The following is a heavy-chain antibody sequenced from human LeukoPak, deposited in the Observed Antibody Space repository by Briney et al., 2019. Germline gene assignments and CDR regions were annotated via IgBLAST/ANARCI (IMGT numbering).Heavy chain of an antibody. V-gene: IGHV3-53*01. Sequence: GGSLRLSCADSGFTVTSNYMSWVRQAPGKGLEWVSVIYTGGSTYYPDSVKGRFTISRDNSKNTLYLQMNSLRAEDTAVYYCAKQHVVPAATPAFDYWGQGTLVTVSS. CDR1: GFTVTSNY. J-gene: IGHJ4*02. CDR3: AKQHVVPAATPAFDY. D-gene: IGHD2-2*01. CDR2: IYTGGST.